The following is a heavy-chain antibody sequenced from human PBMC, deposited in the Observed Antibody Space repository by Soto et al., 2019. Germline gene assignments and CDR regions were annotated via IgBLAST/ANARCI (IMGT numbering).Heavy chain of an antibody. CDR2: IYWDDDK. CDR3: AHSRPPRLLDY. J-gene: IGHJ4*02. D-gene: IGHD6-6*01. V-gene: IGHV2-5*02. Sequence: QITLKESGPTLVKPTQTLTLTCTFSGFSLSTSGVGVGWIRQPPGKALEWLALIYWDDDKRYSSSLNSRLTFTXXTSKNQVVLTMTNMDPVDTATYYCAHSRPPRLLDYWGQGTLVTVSS. CDR1: GFSLSTSGVG.